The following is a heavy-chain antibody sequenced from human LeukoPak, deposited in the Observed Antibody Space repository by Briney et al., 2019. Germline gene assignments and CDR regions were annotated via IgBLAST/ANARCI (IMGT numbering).Heavy chain of an antibody. CDR3: ARGLRLPSRSTPAVPHV. J-gene: IGHJ6*04. CDR2: INHSGTA. CDR1: GGSFSDYY. Sequence: PSEALSLTCAVYGGSFSDYYWNWIRQPPGPGLEWIGEINHSGTANYHPSLKNRVTISVDTSKNQFSLRLTPVTAADTAVYYCARGLRLPSRSTPAVPHVWGKGTTVTVSA. V-gene: IGHV4-34*01. D-gene: IGHD2-2*01.